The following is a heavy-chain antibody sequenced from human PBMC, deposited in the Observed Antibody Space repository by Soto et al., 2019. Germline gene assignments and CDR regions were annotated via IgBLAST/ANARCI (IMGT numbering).Heavy chain of an antibody. Sequence: QVQLQQWGAGLLKPSETLSLTCAVYGGSFSGYYWSWIRQPPGKGLEWIGEINHSGSTNYNPSLKSRVTISVDTSKKQFSLKLSSVTAADTAVYYCAGSSWSGYPAPLDYWGQGTLVTVSS. CDR2: INHSGST. V-gene: IGHV4-34*01. CDR3: AGSSWSGYPAPLDY. J-gene: IGHJ4*02. CDR1: GGSFSGYY. D-gene: IGHD3-3*01.